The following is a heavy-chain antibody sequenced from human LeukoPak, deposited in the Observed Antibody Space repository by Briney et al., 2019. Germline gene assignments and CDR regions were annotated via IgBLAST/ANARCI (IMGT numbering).Heavy chain of an antibody. CDR3: ARAGYSGSDFSV. CDR2: IYSSGTT. J-gene: IGHJ6*04. Sequence: SETLSLTCTVSGGSISSYYWNWIRQPPGKGLEWIGYIYSSGTTNYNPSLRSRVSMSVDTSKNQFSLRLSSVTATDTAVYYCARAGYSGSDFSVWGKGSTVTVSS. CDR1: GGSISSYY. D-gene: IGHD5-12*01. V-gene: IGHV4-59*13.